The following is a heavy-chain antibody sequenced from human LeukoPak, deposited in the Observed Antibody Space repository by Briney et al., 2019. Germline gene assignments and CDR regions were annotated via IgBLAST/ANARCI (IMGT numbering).Heavy chain of an antibody. CDR3: ARVAGRTNWFDP. D-gene: IGHD1-1*01. J-gene: IGHJ5*02. V-gene: IGHV4-59*01. Sequence: PSETLSLTCTVSGGSMSSYYWSWIRQPPGKGLEWIGYIYYSGRTNYNPSLKSRVTISVDTSKNQFSLKLSSVTAADTAAYCCARVAGRTNWFDPWGQGTLVTVSS. CDR1: GGSMSSYY. CDR2: IYYSGRT.